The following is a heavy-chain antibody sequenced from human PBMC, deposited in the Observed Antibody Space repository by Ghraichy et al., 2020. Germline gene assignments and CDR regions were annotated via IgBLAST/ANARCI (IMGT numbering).Heavy chain of an antibody. J-gene: IGHJ4*02. D-gene: IGHD5-24*01. CDR2: IYTSGST. CDR1: GGSISSYY. Sequence: SETLSLTCTVSGGSISSYYWSWIRQPPGKGLEWIGYIYTSGSTNYNPSLKSRVTISVDTSKNQFSLKLSSVTAADTAVYYCARLSVLEMATIFDYWGQGTLVTVSS. CDR3: ARLSVLEMATIFDY. V-gene: IGHV4-4*09.